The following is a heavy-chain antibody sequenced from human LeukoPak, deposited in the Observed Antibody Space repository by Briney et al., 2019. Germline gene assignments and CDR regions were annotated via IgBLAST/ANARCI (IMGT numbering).Heavy chain of an antibody. CDR3: ARLRAAAGTGEGFDP. CDR2: IYPGDSDT. CDR1: GYSFTSYW. V-gene: IGHV5-51*01. J-gene: IGHJ5*02. Sequence: GESLKISCKGSGYSFTSYWIGWVRQMPGKGLEWMGIIYPGDSDTRYSPSFQGQVTISADKSISTAYLQWSSLKASDTAMYYCARLRAAAGTGEGFDPWGQGTLVTVSS. D-gene: IGHD6-13*01.